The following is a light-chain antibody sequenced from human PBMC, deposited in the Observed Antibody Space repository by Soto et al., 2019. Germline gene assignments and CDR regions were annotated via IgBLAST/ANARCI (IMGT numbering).Light chain of an antibody. CDR1: QTISSNN. J-gene: IGKJ1*01. V-gene: IGKV3-20*01. CDR2: GTS. Sequence: EIVLTQSPGTLSVSPGERATLSCRASQTISSNNLAWYQQKPGQAPSLLIYGTSSRATGIPDRFSGSGSGTDFTLSISSLEPEDSAISYCQQYGSWTFGQGTKVEI. CDR3: QQYGSWT.